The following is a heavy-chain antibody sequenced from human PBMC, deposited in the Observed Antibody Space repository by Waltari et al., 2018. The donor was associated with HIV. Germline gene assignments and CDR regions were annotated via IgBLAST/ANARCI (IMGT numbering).Heavy chain of an antibody. D-gene: IGHD3-10*01. CDR2: ISYSGNA. CDR1: GGSISSGSYY. CDR3: ARRATGVRALPNYFDS. V-gene: IGHV4-31*03. J-gene: IGHJ4*02. Sequence: QVQLQESGPGLVSPSQTLSLTCFVSGGSISSGSYYWSWVRQLPGKGLQWVGYISYSGNAYYNPSLQGRFTITIDTSENQFSLHLSSVTAADTAVYYCARRATGVRALPNYFDSWGQGSLVTVSS.